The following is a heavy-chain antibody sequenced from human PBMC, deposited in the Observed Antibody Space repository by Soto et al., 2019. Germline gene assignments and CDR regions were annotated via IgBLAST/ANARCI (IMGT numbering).Heavy chain of an antibody. D-gene: IGHD6-19*01. V-gene: IGHV4-59*01. CDR3: ASLNGQQWQDEPDYFDY. CDR2: IYYSGST. Sequence: SETLSLTCTVSGGSISSYYWSWIRQPPGKGLEWIGYIYYSGSTNYNPSLKSRVTISVDTSKNQFSLKLSSVTAADTAVYYCASLNGQQWQDEPDYFDYLGQGTLVTVSS. CDR1: GGSISSYY. J-gene: IGHJ4*02.